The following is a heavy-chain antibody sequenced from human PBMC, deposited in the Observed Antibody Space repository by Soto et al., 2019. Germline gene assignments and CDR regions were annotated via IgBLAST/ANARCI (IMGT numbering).Heavy chain of an antibody. D-gene: IGHD5-12*01. CDR2: IGHLENT. V-gene: IGHV4-30-2*06. J-gene: IGHJ4*02. Sequence: QLRLQESGSGVVRTSETLSLTCTVSGGSITHGGFSWSWIRQSPGKGLEWIGYIGHLENTYFHPTFKSRLTMSIDRSKNQFSLNLSSVTAADRAVDYCARGGGNDPFDSWGQGVLVSVSS. CDR1: GGSITHGGFS. CDR3: ARGGGNDPFDS.